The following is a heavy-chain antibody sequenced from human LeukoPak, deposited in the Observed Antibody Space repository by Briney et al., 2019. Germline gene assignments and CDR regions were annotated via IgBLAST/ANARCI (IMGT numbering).Heavy chain of an antibody. CDR1: GITVSSNY. J-gene: IGHJ3*02. Sequence: PGGSLRLSCAASGITVSSNYMNWGRQAPGKGLEWVSVIYSGGSTYYADSVKGRFTISRDNSKNTVYLQMNSLRAEDTAVYYCGRDLAHTQSFDIWGRGTMVTVSS. D-gene: IGHD2-2*02. CDR2: IYSGGST. CDR3: GRDLAHTQSFDI. V-gene: IGHV3-53*01.